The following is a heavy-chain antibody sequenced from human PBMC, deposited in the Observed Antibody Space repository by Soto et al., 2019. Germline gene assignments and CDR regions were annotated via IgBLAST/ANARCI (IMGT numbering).Heavy chain of an antibody. V-gene: IGHV3-7*05. Sequence: GGSLRLSCGASGFTFSSYWMSWVRQAPGKGLEWVANIKDDGSEKHYVDSVKGRFTISRDNAKNSLYLQMNSLRADDTAVYYCAKRPRSVEATFEYWGQGTLVTVSS. J-gene: IGHJ4*02. CDR3: AKRPRSVEATFEY. D-gene: IGHD2-15*01. CDR1: GFTFSSYW. CDR2: IKDDGSEK.